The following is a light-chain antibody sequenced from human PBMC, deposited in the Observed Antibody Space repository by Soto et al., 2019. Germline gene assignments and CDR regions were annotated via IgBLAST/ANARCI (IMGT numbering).Light chain of an antibody. CDR1: SSDVGSYNL. J-gene: IGLJ1*01. V-gene: IGLV2-23*01. CDR2: EGS. Sequence: QSALTQPASVSGSPGQSITISCTGTSSDVGSYNLVSWYQQPPGKAPKLMIYEGSKRPSGVSNRFSGSKSGNTASLTISGLQAEDEADYYCCSYAGSSTFYVFGTGTKLTVL. CDR3: CSYAGSSTFYV.